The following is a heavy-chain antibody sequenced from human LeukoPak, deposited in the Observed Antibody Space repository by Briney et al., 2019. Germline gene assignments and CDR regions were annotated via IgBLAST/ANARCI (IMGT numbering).Heavy chain of an antibody. J-gene: IGHJ4*02. V-gene: IGHV4-59*01. CDR3: AGGVVRGVIADY. CDR2: IYYSGST. Sequence: KPSETLSLTCTVSGGSISSYYWSWIRQPPGKGLEWIGYIYYSGSTNCNPSLKSRVTISVDTSKNQFSLKLSSVTAADTAVYYCAGGVVRGVIADYWGQGTLVTVSS. CDR1: GGSISSYY. D-gene: IGHD3-10*01.